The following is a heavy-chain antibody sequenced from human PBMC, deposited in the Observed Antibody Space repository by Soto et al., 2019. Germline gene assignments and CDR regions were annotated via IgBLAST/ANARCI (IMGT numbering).Heavy chain of an antibody. J-gene: IGHJ4*02. D-gene: IGHD6-6*01. V-gene: IGHV4-34*01. Sequence: SETLSLTCAVYGGSFSGYYWSWIRQPPGKGLEWIGEINHSGSTNYNPSLKSRVTISVDTSKNQFSLKLSSVTAADTAVYYCARGRKYSSSHIYWGQGTLVTVSS. CDR1: GGSFSGYY. CDR2: INHSGST. CDR3: ARGRKYSSSHIY.